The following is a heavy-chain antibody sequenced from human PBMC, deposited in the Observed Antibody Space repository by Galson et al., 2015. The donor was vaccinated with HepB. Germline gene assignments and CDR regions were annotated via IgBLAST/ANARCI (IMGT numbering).Heavy chain of an antibody. J-gene: IGHJ4*02. CDR2: LKEDGSDK. CDR3: ARDSSGYDY. V-gene: IGHV3-7*01. Sequence: SLRLSCADSGFRFSTYWMSWVRQTPVKGLEWVANLKEDGSDKYDVDSEEGRFAISRYNAKNSLHMQMNSLRAHDTAVSYCARDSSGYDYWGQGALVTVSS. D-gene: IGHD6-25*01. CDR1: GFRFSTYW.